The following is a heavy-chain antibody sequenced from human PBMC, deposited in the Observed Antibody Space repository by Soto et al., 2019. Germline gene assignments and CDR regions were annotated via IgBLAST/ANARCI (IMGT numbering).Heavy chain of an antibody. D-gene: IGHD1-7*01. CDR1: GFTFSSYG. J-gene: IGHJ6*02. Sequence: GGSLRLSCAASGFTFSSYGVHWVRQAPGKGLEWVAVISYDGSNKYYADSVKGRFTISRDNSKNTLYLQMNSLRAEDTAVYYCAKDGLTGTRAGGMDVWGQGTTVTVSS. CDR2: ISYDGSNK. V-gene: IGHV3-30*18. CDR3: AKDGLTGTRAGGMDV.